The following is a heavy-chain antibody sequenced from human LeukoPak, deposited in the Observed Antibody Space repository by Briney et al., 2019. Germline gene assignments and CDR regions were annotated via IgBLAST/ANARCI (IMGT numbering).Heavy chain of an antibody. CDR3: AIRASGWYWYFDY. V-gene: IGHV1-69*04. CDR2: IIPILGIA. CDR1: GGTFSSYA. Sequence: GASVKVSCKASGGTFSSYAISWVRQAPGQGLEWMGRIIPILGIANYAQKFQGRVTITADKSTSTAYMELSSLRAEDTAVYYCAIRASGWYWYFDYWGQGTLVTVSS. D-gene: IGHD6-19*01. J-gene: IGHJ4*02.